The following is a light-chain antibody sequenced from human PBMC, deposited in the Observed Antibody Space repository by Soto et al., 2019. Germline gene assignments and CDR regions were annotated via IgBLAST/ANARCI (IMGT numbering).Light chain of an antibody. Sequence: DFQMTQSPSSLSASVGDRVTITCRASQGIRNNLAWYQQKPGKAPQLLIYTASTLHSGVPSRFSGSGSGTDFTLTISSLQPEDVVTYYCQKCNGAPFTFGPGTTVDIK. J-gene: IGKJ3*01. CDR2: TAS. CDR1: QGIRNN. CDR3: QKCNGAPFT. V-gene: IGKV1-27*01.